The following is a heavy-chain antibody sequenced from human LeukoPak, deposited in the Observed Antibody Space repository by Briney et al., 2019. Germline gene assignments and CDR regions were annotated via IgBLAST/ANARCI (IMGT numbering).Heavy chain of an antibody. V-gene: IGHV4-39*02. Sequence: PSETLSLTCTVSGGSISSSSYYWGWIRQPPGKGLEWIGSIYYSGSTYYNPSFKSRVTISVDTSKNQFSLKLSSVTAADTAVYYCARDFRGLICSSTSCYEVDTYYFDYWGQGTLVTVSS. CDR2: IYYSGST. D-gene: IGHD2-2*01. CDR1: GGSISSSSYY. CDR3: ARDFRGLICSSTSCYEVDTYYFDY. J-gene: IGHJ4*02.